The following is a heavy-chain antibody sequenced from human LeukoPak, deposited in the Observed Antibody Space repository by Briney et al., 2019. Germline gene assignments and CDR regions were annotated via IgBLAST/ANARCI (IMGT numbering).Heavy chain of an antibody. J-gene: IGHJ4*02. CDR3: AARRGELPYYFDY. Sequence: GASVKVSCKASGCTFTNYGISWVRQAPGQGLEWMGWISTKRGNTNYAQKLQGRVTMTADTSTSTAYMELRSLRSDDTAVYYCAARRGELPYYFDYWGQGTLDTVSS. V-gene: IGHV1-18*01. CDR2: ISTKRGNT. CDR1: GCTFTNYG. D-gene: IGHD1-26*01.